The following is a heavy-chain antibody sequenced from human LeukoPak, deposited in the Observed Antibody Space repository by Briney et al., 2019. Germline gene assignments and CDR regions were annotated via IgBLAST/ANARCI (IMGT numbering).Heavy chain of an antibody. CDR1: GGSFSSYY. D-gene: IGHD6-19*01. J-gene: IGHJ4*02. CDR2: INHSGST. CDR3: AGIAVAEGY. V-gene: IGHV4-34*01. Sequence: PAESLCLSCAVYGGSFSSYYLSWVRQPPGKGLEWIGEINHSGSTNYNPSLKSRVTISVDTSKNQFSLKLSSVTAADTAVYYCAGIAVAEGYWGQGTLVTVSS.